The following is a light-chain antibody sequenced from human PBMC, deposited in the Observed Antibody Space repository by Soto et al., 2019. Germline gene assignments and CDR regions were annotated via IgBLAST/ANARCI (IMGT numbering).Light chain of an antibody. Sequence: QSVLTQPASVSGSPGQSITISCTGTSSDVGGYNYVSWYQQHPGKAPKLMIYDVSNRPSGVSNRFSGSKSGNTASLTISVLQAEDEADYYCSSYTSSSTPLYVFGTGTKVTVL. V-gene: IGLV2-14*01. CDR2: DVS. CDR3: SSYTSSSTPLYV. J-gene: IGLJ1*01. CDR1: SSDVGGYNY.